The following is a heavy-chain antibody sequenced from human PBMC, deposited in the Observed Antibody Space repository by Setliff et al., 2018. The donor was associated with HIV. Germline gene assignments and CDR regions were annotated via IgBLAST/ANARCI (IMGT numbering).Heavy chain of an antibody. J-gene: IGHJ4*02. V-gene: IGHV3-74*01. CDR3: AKGTYSYDSSGPDY. D-gene: IGHD3-22*01. CDR1: GFTFCSYW. CDR2: INSDGGTT. Sequence: GGSLRLSCAASGFTFCSYWMHWVRQAPGKGLVWVSLINSDGGTTYYADSVQGRFTISRDNAKNTLYLQMNSLRAEDTAVYYCAKGTYSYDSSGPDYWGQGTLVTVSS.